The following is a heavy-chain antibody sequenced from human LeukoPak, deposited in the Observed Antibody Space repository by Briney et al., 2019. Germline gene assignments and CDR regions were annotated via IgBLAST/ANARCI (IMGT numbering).Heavy chain of an antibody. CDR1: GGSISSGGYY. CDR3: ARSNYYDSSGYSLYY. CDR2: IYHSGST. D-gene: IGHD3-22*01. V-gene: IGHV4-30-2*01. J-gene: IGHJ4*02. Sequence: SETLSLTCTVSGGSISSGGYYWSWIRQPPGKGLEWIGYIYHSGSTYYNPSLKSRVTISVDRSKNQFSLKLSSVTAADTAVYYCARSNYYDSSGYSLYYWGQGTLVTVSS.